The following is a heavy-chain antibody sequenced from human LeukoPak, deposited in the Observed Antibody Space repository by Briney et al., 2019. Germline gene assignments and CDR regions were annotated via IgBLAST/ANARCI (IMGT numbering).Heavy chain of an antibody. D-gene: IGHD4-17*01. CDR3: AKRPSDYGDYVSYFDN. V-gene: IGHV3-30*18. J-gene: IGHJ4*02. CDR2: ISDDGRSK. CDR1: GFSFISYG. Sequence: GGSLSLSCAASGFSFISYGMHWVRQAPGKGLEWVGVISDDGRSKDYADSVKGRFTISRDNSKDTLYLQMNSLRAEDTAVYYCAKRPSDYGDYVSYFDNWDQGTLVTVSS.